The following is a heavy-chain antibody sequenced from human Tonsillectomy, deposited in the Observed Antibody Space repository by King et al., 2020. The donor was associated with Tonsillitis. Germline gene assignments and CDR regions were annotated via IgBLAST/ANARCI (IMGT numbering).Heavy chain of an antibody. CDR1: GFTFDDYA. Sequence: DVQLVESGGGLVQPGRSLRLSCTASGFTFDDYAMHWVRQAPGKGLEWVSGISWSSENIDYAGSVKGRFTVSRDNAKNSLFLQMTSLRPEDTALYYCARSEADVGWFDSWGQGTQVTVSS. CDR2: ISWSSENI. D-gene: IGHD1-26*01. CDR3: ARSEADVGWFDS. J-gene: IGHJ5*01. V-gene: IGHV3-9*01.